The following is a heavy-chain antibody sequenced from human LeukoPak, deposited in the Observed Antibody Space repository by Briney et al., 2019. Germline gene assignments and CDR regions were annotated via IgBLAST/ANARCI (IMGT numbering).Heavy chain of an antibody. CDR3: ARGRYDTSGYPDDY. CDR1: GVSITSYY. J-gene: IGHJ4*02. Sequence: SETLSLTCTVSGVSITSYYWGWVRQPPGKGLEWVGYIYYSGSTNYNPSLKSRVTISVDTSKNQFSLKLSYVTGADTAVYYCARGRYDTSGYPDDYWGQGTLVTVSS. V-gene: IGHV4-59*08. CDR2: IYYSGST. D-gene: IGHD3-22*01.